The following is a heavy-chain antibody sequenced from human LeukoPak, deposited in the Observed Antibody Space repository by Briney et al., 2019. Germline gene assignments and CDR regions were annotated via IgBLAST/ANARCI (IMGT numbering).Heavy chain of an antibody. CDR2: ISGSGGST. V-gene: IGHV3-23*01. Sequence: GGSLRLSCAASGFTFSSYAMSWVRQAPGKGLEWVSAISGSGGSTYYADSVKGRFTISRDNSKNTLYLQMNSLRAEDTAVYYCAKSTYVWGGYRVLDYWGQGTLVTVSS. J-gene: IGHJ4*02. D-gene: IGHD3-16*02. CDR1: GFTFSSYA. CDR3: AKSTYVWGGYRVLDY.